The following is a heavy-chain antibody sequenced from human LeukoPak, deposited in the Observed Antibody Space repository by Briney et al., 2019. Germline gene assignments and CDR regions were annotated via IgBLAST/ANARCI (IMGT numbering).Heavy chain of an antibody. CDR3: AMVLYSSGGHAFDI. CDR1: GGSISSSSYY. Sequence: PSETLSLTCTVSGGSISSSSYYWGWIRQPPGKGLEWIGSIYYSGSTYYNPSLKSRVTISVDTSKNQFSLKLSSVTAADTAVYYCAMVLYSSGGHAFDIWGQGTMVTVSS. J-gene: IGHJ3*02. V-gene: IGHV4-39*07. CDR2: IYYSGST. D-gene: IGHD6-19*01.